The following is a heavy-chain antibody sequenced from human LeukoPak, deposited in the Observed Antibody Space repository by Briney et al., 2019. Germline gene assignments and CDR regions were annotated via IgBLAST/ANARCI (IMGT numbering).Heavy chain of an antibody. V-gene: IGHV3-21*01. CDR2: ISSSSSYI. J-gene: IGHJ4*02. CDR3: ARGFLGYYFDY. D-gene: IGHD3-3*01. CDR1: GFTFSSYS. Sequence: GGSLRLSCAASGFTFSSYSMNWVRQAPGKGLEWVSSISSSSSYIYYADSVKGRFTISGDNAKNSLYLQMNSLRAEDTAVYYCARGFLGYYFDYWGQGTLVTVSS.